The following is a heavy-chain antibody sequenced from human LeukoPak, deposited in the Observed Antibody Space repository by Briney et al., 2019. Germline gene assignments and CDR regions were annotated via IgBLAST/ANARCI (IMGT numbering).Heavy chain of an antibody. J-gene: IGHJ4*02. CDR2: IYYSGST. CDR1: GGSISSSSYY. Sequence: SETLSLTCTVSGGSISSSSYYWGWIRQPPGKGLEWIGSIYYSGSTYYNPSLKSRVTISVDTSKNQFSLKLSSVTAADTAVYYCARRATTVTQRNYYFDYWGKGTLVTVSS. V-gene: IGHV4-39*01. CDR3: ARRATTVTQRNYYFDY. D-gene: IGHD4-11*01.